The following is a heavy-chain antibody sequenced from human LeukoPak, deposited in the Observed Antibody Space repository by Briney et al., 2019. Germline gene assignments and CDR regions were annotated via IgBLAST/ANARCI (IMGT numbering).Heavy chain of an antibody. CDR3: ATVIPIVVAPNRPLDY. V-gene: IGHV1-24*01. J-gene: IGHJ4*02. CDR2: FDPEDGET. D-gene: IGHD3-22*01. Sequence: RASVTVSCKVSGYTLTELSMHWVRQAPGKGLEWMGGFDPEDGETIYAQKFQGRVTMTEDTSTDTAYMELSSLRSEDTAVYYCATVIPIVVAPNRPLDYWGQGTLVTVSS. CDR1: GYTLTELS.